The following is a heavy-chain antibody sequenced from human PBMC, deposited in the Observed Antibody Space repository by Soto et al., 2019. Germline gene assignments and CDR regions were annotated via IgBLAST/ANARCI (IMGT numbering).Heavy chain of an antibody. J-gene: IGHJ5*01. V-gene: IGHV4-31*03. CDR1: GGSISSNGHY. CDR2: IYYTGNA. Sequence: QVQLQESGPELVKPSQTLSLTCTVSGGSISSNGHYWTWIRQHPGKGLEWIAYIYYTGNAYYNPSLXSRLSXXXXXSKNQFFXXLTSVTAADTAVYYCAREQWGFDSWGQGTLVTVSS. D-gene: IGHD6-19*01. CDR3: AREQWGFDS.